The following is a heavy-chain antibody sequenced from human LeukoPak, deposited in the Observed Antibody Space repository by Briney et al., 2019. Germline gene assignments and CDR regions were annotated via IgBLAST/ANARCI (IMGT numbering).Heavy chain of an antibody. D-gene: IGHD3-9*01. CDR1: GYTFTSYG. V-gene: IGHV1-18*01. CDR2: ISAYNGNT. J-gene: IGHJ6*02. CDR3: ARSELRYFDWLSTTSPGMDV. Sequence: GASVKVSCKASGYTFTSYGISWVRQAPGQGLEWMGWISAYNGNTNYAQKLQGRVTMTTDTSTSTAYMELRSLRSDDTAVYYCARSELRYFDWLSTTSPGMDVWGQGTTVTVSS.